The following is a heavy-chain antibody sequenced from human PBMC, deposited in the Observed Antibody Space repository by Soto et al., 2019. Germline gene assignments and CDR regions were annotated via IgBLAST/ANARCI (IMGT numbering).Heavy chain of an antibody. CDR1: GFTVSSYY. CDR3: AGMDWTFYF. V-gene: IGHV3-66*01. D-gene: IGHD1-1*01. Sequence: PGGSLRLSCVVSGFTVSSYYMNWVRQAPGKGLEWVSVIYKEGPTYYADSVRGRFTISRDISQNTLYLQMDNLGAEDTAVYYCAGMDWTFYFWGLGTMVTVSS. CDR2: IYKEGPT. J-gene: IGHJ3*01.